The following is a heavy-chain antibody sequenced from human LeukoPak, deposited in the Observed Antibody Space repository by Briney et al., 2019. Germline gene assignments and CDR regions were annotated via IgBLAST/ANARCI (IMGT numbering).Heavy chain of an antibody. Sequence: SETLSLTCTVSGGSISSGSYYWSWIRQPARKGLEWIGRIYTSGSTNYNPSLKSRVTISVDTSKNQFSLKLSSVTAADTAVYYCARDQGYCSSTSCSRFDPWGQGTLVTVSS. D-gene: IGHD2-2*01. CDR2: IYTSGST. J-gene: IGHJ5*02. CDR1: GGSISSGSYY. V-gene: IGHV4-61*02. CDR3: ARDQGYCSSTSCSRFDP.